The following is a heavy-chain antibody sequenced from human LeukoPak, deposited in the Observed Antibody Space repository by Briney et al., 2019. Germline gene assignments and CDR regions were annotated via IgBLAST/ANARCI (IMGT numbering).Heavy chain of an antibody. CDR3: ARVGSYADAFDI. V-gene: IGHV4-59*01. Sequence: SETLSLTCTVSGGSISGYYWSWIRQPPGKGLEWIGYIYYSGSTNYNPSLKSRVTISVDTSKNQFSLKLSSVTAADTAVYYCARVGSYADAFDIWGQGTMVTVSS. J-gene: IGHJ3*02. CDR1: GGSISGYY. D-gene: IGHD4-17*01. CDR2: IYYSGST.